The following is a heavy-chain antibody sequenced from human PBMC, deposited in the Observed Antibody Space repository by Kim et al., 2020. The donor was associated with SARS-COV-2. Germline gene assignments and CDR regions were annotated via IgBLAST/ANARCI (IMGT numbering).Heavy chain of an antibody. J-gene: IGHJ6*02. Sequence: GESLKISCKGSGYSFTSYWIGWVRQMPGKGLEWMGIIYPGDSDTRYSPSFQGQVTISADKSISTAYLQWSSLKASDTAMYYCARRATVTTGAPYYYYGMDVWGQGTTVTVSS. V-gene: IGHV5-51*01. D-gene: IGHD4-17*01. CDR2: IYPGDSDT. CDR1: GYSFTSYW. CDR3: ARRATVTTGAPYYYYGMDV.